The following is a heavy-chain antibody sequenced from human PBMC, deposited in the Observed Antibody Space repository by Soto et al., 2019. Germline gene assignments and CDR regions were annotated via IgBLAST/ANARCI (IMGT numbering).Heavy chain of an antibody. J-gene: IGHJ6*02. D-gene: IGHD3-10*01. CDR1: GYTFTGYY. CDR3: ARGSGSSLNYYYGMDV. V-gene: IGHV1-2*04. CDR2: INPNSGGT. Sequence: ASVKVSCKASGYTFTGYYMHWVRQAPGQGLEWMGWINPNSGGTNYAQKYQGWVTMTRDTSISTAYMELSRLRSDDTAVYYCARGSGSSLNYYYGMDVWGQGTTVTVSS.